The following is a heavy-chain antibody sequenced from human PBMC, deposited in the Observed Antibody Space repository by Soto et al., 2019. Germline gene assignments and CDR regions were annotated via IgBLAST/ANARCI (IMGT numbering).Heavy chain of an antibody. CDR2: TYYSGST. CDR1: GGSISSSSYY. Sequence: SETLSLTCTVSGGSISSSSYYWGWIRQPPGKGLEWIGSTYYSGSTYYNPSLKSRVTISVDTSKNQFSLKLSSVTAADTAVYYCACIFSGGYGYGFHYYGVDVWGQGTTVTVSS. J-gene: IGHJ6*02. V-gene: IGHV4-39*01. D-gene: IGHD5-18*01. CDR3: ACIFSGGYGYGFHYYGVDV.